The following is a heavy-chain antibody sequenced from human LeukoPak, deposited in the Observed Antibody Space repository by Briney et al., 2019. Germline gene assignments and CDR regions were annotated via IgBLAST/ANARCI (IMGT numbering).Heavy chain of an antibody. CDR3: TRDGYSGYDSLDY. J-gene: IGHJ4*02. V-gene: IGHV3-49*04. CDR1: GFTFSSYN. CDR2: IRSKAYGGTT. D-gene: IGHD5-12*01. Sequence: GGSLRLSCAASGFTFSSYNMNWVRQAPGKGLEWVGFIRSKAYGGTTEYAASVKGRFTISRDDSKSIAYLQMNSLKTEDTAVYYCTRDGYSGYDSLDYWGQGTLVTVSS.